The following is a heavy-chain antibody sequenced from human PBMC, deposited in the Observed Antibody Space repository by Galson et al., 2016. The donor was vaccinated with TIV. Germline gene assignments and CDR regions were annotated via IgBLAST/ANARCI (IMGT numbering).Heavy chain of an antibody. J-gene: IGHJ6*02. D-gene: IGHD3-10*01. V-gene: IGHV1-18*01. CDR1: GYTFTSFG. CDR2: ISVYNGDT. Sequence: SVKVSCKASGYTFTSFGLSWVRQAPGQGLEWMGWISVYNGDTDYAGKFQGRVTLTTDRYTDTAYMDLRSLGSDDTAVYFCARPMYYYGSGSFQYSGMDVWGQGTTVTVSS. CDR3: ARPMYYYGSGSFQYSGMDV.